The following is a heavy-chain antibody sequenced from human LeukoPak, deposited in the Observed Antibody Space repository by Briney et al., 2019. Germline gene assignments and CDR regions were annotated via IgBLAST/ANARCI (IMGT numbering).Heavy chain of an antibody. V-gene: IGHV3-23*01. CDR1: GFTFSSYA. D-gene: IGHD3-3*01. J-gene: IGHJ4*02. CDR3: AKDLDDFWSDLVDY. Sequence: GGSLRLSCAASGFTFSSYAMSWVRQAPGEGLEWVSAISGSGGSTYYADSVKGRFTISRDNSKNTLYLQMNSLRAEDTAVYYCAKDLDDFWSDLVDYWGQGTLVTVSS. CDR2: ISGSGGST.